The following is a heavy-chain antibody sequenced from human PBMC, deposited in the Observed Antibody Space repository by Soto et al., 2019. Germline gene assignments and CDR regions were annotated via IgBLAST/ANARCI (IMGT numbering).Heavy chain of an antibody. CDR2: ISAYNGNT. V-gene: IGHV1-18*01. J-gene: IGHJ3*01. CDR3: ARDPRIVLVVAEGDAFDR. D-gene: IGHD2-15*01. Sequence: QVQLVQSGAEVKKPGASVKVSCKASGYTFTSYGISWVRQAPGQGLEWMGWISAYNGNTNYAQKVQRRVTMTTDTFTRTAYMEVRSLRSDDTAVYYCARDPRIVLVVAEGDAFDRWGQGTMVTVSS. CDR1: GYTFTSYG.